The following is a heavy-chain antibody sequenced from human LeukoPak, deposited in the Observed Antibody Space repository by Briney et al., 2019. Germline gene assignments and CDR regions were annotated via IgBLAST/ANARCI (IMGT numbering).Heavy chain of an antibody. CDR1: GYTFTSYY. V-gene: IGHV1-46*01. CDR3: ARVITGGGSPDAFDI. CDR2: INPSGGST. D-gene: IGHD1-26*01. Sequence: KPGASVKVSCKASGYTFTSYYMHWVRQAPGQGLEWMGIINPSGGSTSYAQKFQGRVTMTRDMSTSTVYMELSSLRSEDTAVYYCARVITGGGSPDAFDIWGQGTMVTVSS. J-gene: IGHJ3*02.